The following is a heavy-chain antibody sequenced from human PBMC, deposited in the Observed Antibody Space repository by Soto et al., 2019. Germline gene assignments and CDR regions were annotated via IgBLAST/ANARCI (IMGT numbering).Heavy chain of an antibody. Sequence: QLQLQESGSGLVKPSQTLSLTCAVSGGSISXXGYSXSWIRQPPGKGLEWIGYIYHSGSTYYNPSLXXXXXXXXXXXXXXXXXXXXXXXXXXTAVYXXXXVPDYWGQGTLVTVSS. J-gene: IGHJ4*02. CDR2: IYHSGST. CDR3: XXVPDY. D-gene: IGHD2-8*01. V-gene: IGHV4-30-2*01. CDR1: GGSISXXGYS.